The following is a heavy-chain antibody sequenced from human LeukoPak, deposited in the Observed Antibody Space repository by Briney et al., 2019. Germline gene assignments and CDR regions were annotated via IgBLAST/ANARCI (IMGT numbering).Heavy chain of an antibody. Sequence: SVKVSCKASGGTFSSYAISWVRQAPGQGLEWMGGIIPIFGTANYAQKFQGRVTITTDESTSTAYMELSSLRSEDTAVYYCARDLVGNYGSGSYYSPFDYWGQGTLVTVSS. CDR3: ARDLVGNYGSGSYYSPFDY. V-gene: IGHV1-69*05. D-gene: IGHD3-10*01. CDR1: GGTFSSYA. CDR2: IIPIFGTA. J-gene: IGHJ4*02.